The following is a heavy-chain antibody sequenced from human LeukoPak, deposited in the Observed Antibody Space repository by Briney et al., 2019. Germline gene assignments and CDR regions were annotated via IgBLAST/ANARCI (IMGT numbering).Heavy chain of an antibody. CDR2: ISSSSSYI. CDR1: GFTFSSYS. CDR3: ARVRRDSTSDV. J-gene: IGHJ6*04. D-gene: IGHD2-2*01. Sequence: GGSLRLSCAASGFTFSSYSMNWVRQAPGKGLEGVSSISSSSSYIYYADSVKGRFTISRDNAKNSLYLQMNSLRAEDTAVYYCARVRRDSTSDVWGKGTTVTVSS. V-gene: IGHV3-21*01.